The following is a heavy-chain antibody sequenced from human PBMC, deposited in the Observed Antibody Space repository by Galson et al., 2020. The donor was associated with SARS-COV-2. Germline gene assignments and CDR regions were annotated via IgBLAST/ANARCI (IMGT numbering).Heavy chain of an antibody. CDR3: AKVRSSTWPRHDN. D-gene: IGHD6-13*01. V-gene: IGHV3-23*01. Sequence: GESLKISCAASGFTFSNYAMTWVRQAPGKGLEWVSSISSSGVNTYYADSVKGRFTISRDNSNNILDLFINSLLAEDSAIDYFAKVRSSTWPRHDNWGQGTQVTVSS. CDR1: GFTFSNYA. CDR2: ISSSGVNT. J-gene: IGHJ4*02.